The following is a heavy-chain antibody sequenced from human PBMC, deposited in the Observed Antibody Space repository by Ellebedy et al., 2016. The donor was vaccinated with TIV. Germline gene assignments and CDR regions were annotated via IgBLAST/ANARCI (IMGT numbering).Heavy chain of an antibody. Sequence: GESLKISXKGSGYRFTSQWIGWVRQMPGKGLEWMGMIYPGDSDTRYSPSFQGQVTISVDKSINTAYLQWSSLKASDSAMYYCARLSSQGYSLWGQGTLVTVSS. CDR2: IYPGDSDT. CDR1: GYRFTSQW. J-gene: IGHJ4*02. D-gene: IGHD4-11*01. CDR3: ARLSSQGYSL. V-gene: IGHV5-51*01.